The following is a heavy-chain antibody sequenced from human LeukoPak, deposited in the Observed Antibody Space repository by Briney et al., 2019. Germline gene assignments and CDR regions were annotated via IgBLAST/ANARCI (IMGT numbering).Heavy chain of an antibody. V-gene: IGHV4-34*01. J-gene: IGHJ2*01. D-gene: IGHD6-13*01. CDR2: IYYSGST. CDR3: ARVYYSNSYDYWYFDL. Sequence: SETLSLTCAVYGGSFSGYYWSWIRQPPGKGLEWIGSIYYSGSTYYNPSLKSRVTISVDTSKNQFSLKLSSGTAADTAVYYCARVYYSNSYDYWYFDLWGRGTLVTVSS. CDR1: GGSFSGYY.